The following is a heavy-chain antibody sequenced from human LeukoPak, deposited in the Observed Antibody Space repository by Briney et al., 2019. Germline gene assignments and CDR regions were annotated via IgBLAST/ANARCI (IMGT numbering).Heavy chain of an antibody. CDR2: ISGSGGST. J-gene: IGHJ4*02. Sequence: PGGSLRLSCAASGLTFSSYAMSWVRQAPGKGLEWVSAISGSGGSTYYADSVKGRFTISRDNSKNTLYLQMNSLRAEDTAVYYCAKDHGYYGSGSYYDYWGQGTLVTVSS. CDR1: GLTFSSYA. D-gene: IGHD3-10*01. CDR3: AKDHGYYGSGSYYDY. V-gene: IGHV3-23*01.